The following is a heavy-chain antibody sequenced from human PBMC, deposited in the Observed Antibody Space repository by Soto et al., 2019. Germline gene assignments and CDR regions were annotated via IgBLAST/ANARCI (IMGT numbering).Heavy chain of an antibody. CDR1: GLTFSNYY. Sequence: EVQLLESGGGLVQPGGSLRLSCAASGLTFSNYYMNWVRQAPGKGLEWVSVVSGSGAIIYYADSVKGRFTITRDNSKNMLNPQMNSLRAEDMAVYYWAKGGGGLELRDWGQGTLVTVSS. CDR2: VSGSGAII. CDR3: AKGGGGLELRD. V-gene: IGHV3-23*01. D-gene: IGHD1-7*01. J-gene: IGHJ4*02.